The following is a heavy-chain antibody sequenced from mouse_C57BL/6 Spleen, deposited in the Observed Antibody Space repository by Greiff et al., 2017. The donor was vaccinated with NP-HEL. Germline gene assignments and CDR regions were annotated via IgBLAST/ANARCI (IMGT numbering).Heavy chain of an antibody. CDR3: ARHYYGSSYEYAMDY. CDR2: ISNLAYSI. Sequence: EVKLVESGGGLVQPGGSLKLSCAASGFTFSDYGMAWVRQAPRKGPEWVAFISNLAYSIYYADTVTGRFTISRENAKNTLYLEMSSLRSEDTAMYYCARHYYGSSYEYAMDYWGQGTSVTVSS. CDR1: GFTFSDYG. V-gene: IGHV5-15*01. J-gene: IGHJ4*01. D-gene: IGHD1-1*01.